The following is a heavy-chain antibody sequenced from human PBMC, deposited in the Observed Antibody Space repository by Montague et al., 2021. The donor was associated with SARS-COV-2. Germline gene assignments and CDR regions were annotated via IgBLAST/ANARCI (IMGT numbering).Heavy chain of an antibody. V-gene: IGHV4-34*01. CDR1: GGSFSGYY. CDR3: ARAIQSQPLVVVIAIPRPFYYFDH. Sequence: SETLSLTCAVYGGSFSGYYWSWIRQPPGKGLEWIGEINHSGSTNYNPSLKSRVIISVDTSKSQFSLKVSSVTAADTAVYYCARAIQSQPLVVVIAIPRPFYYFDHWGQGTLVTVSS. CDR2: INHSGST. D-gene: IGHD2-21*01. J-gene: IGHJ4*02.